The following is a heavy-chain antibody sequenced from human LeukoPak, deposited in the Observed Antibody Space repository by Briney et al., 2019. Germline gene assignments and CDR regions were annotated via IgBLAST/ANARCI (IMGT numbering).Heavy chain of an antibody. CDR1: GYTLTGYY. CDR3: AVYCSSTSCHADY. CDR2: INPNSGGT. J-gene: IGHJ4*02. Sequence: ASVKVSCKASGYTLTGYYMHWVRQAPGQGLEWMGRINPNSGGTNYAQKFQGRVTMTRDTSISIAYMELSRLRSDDTAVYYCAVYCSSTSCHADYWGQGTLVTVSS. V-gene: IGHV1-2*06. D-gene: IGHD2-2*01.